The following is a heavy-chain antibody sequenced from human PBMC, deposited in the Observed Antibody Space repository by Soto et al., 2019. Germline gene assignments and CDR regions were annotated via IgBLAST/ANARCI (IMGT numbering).Heavy chain of an antibody. CDR2: IWYDGSNK. CDR3: AREDIVVVPAAAYYYYYGMDV. CDR1: GFTFSSYG. V-gene: IGHV3-33*01. J-gene: IGHJ6*02. Sequence: GSLRLSCAASGFTFSSYGMHWVRQAPGKGLEWVAVIWYDGSNKYYADSVKGRFTISRDNSKNTLYLQTNSLRAEDTAVYYCAREDIVVVPAAAYYYYYGMDVWGQGTTVTVSS. D-gene: IGHD2-2*01.